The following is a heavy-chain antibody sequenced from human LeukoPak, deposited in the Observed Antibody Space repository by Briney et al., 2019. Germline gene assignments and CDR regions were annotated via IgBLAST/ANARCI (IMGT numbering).Heavy chain of an antibody. V-gene: IGHV3-66*04. CDR1: RFTVNINY. CDR3: ARPSRGAWTPFDF. J-gene: IGHJ4*02. D-gene: IGHD1-1*01. Sequence: GGSLRLSCAASRFTVNINYMSWVRQAPGKGLEWVSIIYSDGSTYYADSVKGRFTISRDTPKNTLYLQMNSLRADDTAVYYCARPSRGAWTPFDFWGQGTLVTVSS. CDR2: IYSDGST.